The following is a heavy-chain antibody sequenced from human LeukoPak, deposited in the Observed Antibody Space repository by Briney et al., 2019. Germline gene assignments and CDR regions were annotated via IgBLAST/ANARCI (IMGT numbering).Heavy chain of an antibody. CDR3: ARDFYGGNFNAYDM. V-gene: IGHV3-21*01. D-gene: IGHD4-23*01. CDR1: GFIFSSYS. Sequence: NPGGSLRLSCAASGFIFSSYSMNWVRQAPGKGLDWVSSITSTGRFIYYADSVKGRFTISRDNAKNSLYLQMNSLRPEDTAVYYCARDFYGGNFNAYDMWGQGTMVTVSS. CDR2: ITSTGRFI. J-gene: IGHJ3*02.